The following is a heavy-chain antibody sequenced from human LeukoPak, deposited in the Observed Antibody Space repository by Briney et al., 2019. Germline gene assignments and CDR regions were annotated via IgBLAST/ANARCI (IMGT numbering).Heavy chain of an antibody. Sequence: GGSLRLSCAASGFTFSSYWMSWVRQAPGKGLEWVANIKQDGSEKYYVDSVKGRFTIYRDNAKNSLYLQMNSLRAEDTAVYYCARDQGYCSGGSCYPYYYYGMDVWGKGTTVTVSS. J-gene: IGHJ6*04. CDR1: GFTFSSYW. CDR3: ARDQGYCSGGSCYPYYYYGMDV. CDR2: IKQDGSEK. D-gene: IGHD2-15*01. V-gene: IGHV3-7*03.